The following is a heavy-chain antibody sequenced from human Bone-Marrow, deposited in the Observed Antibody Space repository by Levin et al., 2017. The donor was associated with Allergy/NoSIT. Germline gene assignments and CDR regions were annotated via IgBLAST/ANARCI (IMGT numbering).Heavy chain of an antibody. CDR1: GFTFSSWW. V-gene: IGHV3-74*01. CDR2: INSDGSRT. J-gene: IGHJ6*02. CDR3: ARDAWEPYGMDV. D-gene: IGHD1-26*01. Sequence: PGESLKISCAASGFTFSSWWMHWVRQAPGKGLLWVSRINSDGSRTNYADSVKGRFTISRDNAKNTLYLQMNSLRVEDTAVYYCARDAWEPYGMDVWGQGTTVTVSS.